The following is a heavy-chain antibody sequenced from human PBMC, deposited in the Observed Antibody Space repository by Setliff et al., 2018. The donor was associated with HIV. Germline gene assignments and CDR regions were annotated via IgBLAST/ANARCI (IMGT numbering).Heavy chain of an antibody. D-gene: IGHD3-10*01. CDR3: TTDLMSQYYYGSGSYYLLSFDY. CDR1: GFTFSNAW. J-gene: IGHJ4*02. CDR2: IKSKTDGGTT. V-gene: IGHV3-15*01. Sequence: GSLRLSCAASGFTFSNAWMSWVRQAPGKGLEWVGRIKSKTDGGTTDYAAPVKGRFTISRDDSKNTLYLQMNSLKTEDTAVYYCTTDLMSQYYYGSGSYYLLSFDYWGQGTLVTVSS.